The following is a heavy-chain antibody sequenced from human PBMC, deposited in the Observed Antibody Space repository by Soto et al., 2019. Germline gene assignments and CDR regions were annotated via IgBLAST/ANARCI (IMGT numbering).Heavy chain of an antibody. CDR2: ISGSGGST. Sequence: EVQLLESGGGLVQPGGSLRLSCAASGFTFSSYAMSWVSQAPGKGLEWVSAISGSGGSTYYADSVKGRFTISRDNSKNTLYLQMNSLRAEDTYVYYCAKDPYSSGPGGMVRDYWGQGTLVTVSS. V-gene: IGHV3-23*01. D-gene: IGHD3-22*01. CDR1: GFTFSSYA. CDR3: AKDPYSSGPGGMVRDY. J-gene: IGHJ4*02.